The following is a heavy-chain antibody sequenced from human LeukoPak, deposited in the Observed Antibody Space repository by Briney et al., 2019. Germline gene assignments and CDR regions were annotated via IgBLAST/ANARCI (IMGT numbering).Heavy chain of an antibody. V-gene: IGHV3-43D*03. CDR3: AKDITRITMVRGVIITLPDY. Sequence: PGGSLRLSCAASGFTFDDYAMHWVRQAPGKGLEWVSLISWDGGSTYYADSVKGRFTISRDNSKNSLYPQMNSLRAEDTALYYCAKDITRITMVRGVIITLPDYWGQGTLVTVSS. J-gene: IGHJ4*02. CDR1: GFTFDDYA. D-gene: IGHD3-10*01. CDR2: ISWDGGST.